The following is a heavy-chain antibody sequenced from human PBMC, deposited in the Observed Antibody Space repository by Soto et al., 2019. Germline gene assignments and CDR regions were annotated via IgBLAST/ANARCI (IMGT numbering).Heavy chain of an antibody. V-gene: IGHV3-30*18. Sequence: XAASGFTFGDSFVHLVLDAQGRGMAWVALVTNDGGSKYYAYSVKGRFTISSDNSKNTLYLEMNSMRAEDKAVYYCAKNELGGGHGDEFFEYWGQGSLVTVSS. CDR3: AKNELGGGHGDEFFEY. D-gene: IGHD4-17*01. J-gene: IGHJ4*02. CDR2: VTNDGGSK. CDR1: GFTFGDSF.